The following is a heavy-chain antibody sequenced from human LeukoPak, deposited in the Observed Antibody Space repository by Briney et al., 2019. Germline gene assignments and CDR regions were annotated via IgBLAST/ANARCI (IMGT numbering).Heavy chain of an antibody. CDR3: ARTRPKGLSVYYFDC. D-gene: IGHD5/OR15-5a*01. J-gene: IGHJ4*02. CDR2: IYNGVNT. V-gene: IGHV4-61*01. Sequence: KPSETLSLTCTVSGASVSSASYWSWIRQPPGKGVEWIAHIYNGVNTNYNPSLKSRVTISVDTSKNQFSLKLTSVTAADTAVYYCARTRPKGLSVYYFDCWGQGTLVTVSS. CDR1: GASVSSASY.